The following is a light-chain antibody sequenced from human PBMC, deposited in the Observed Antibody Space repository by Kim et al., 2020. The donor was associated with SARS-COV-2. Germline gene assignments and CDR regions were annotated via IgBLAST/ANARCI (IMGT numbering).Light chain of an antibody. V-gene: IGKV1-39*01. CDR3: QQSFSTPAS. J-gene: IGKJ2*03. CDR2: TAS. Sequence: DIQMTQSPSFLSASVGDRFTITCRSSQSINNYLNWYQQRPGKAPKLLIYTASSLQSGVPSRFSGRGSGTDFTLTIISLQPEDFASYYCQQSFSTPASFGQGTKLGIK. CDR1: QSINNY.